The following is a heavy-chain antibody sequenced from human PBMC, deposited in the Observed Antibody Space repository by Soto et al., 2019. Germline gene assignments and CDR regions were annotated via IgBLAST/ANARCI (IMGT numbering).Heavy chain of an antibody. CDR2: IYSGGST. V-gene: IGHV3-53*01. Sequence: LRLSCAASGFTINSKHMSWVRQAPGKGLEWVSLIYSGGSTYYADSVQGRFTISRDNSKNTLYLQMNSLRGEDTAVYYCATGWPGGFDYWGQGTLVTVSS. D-gene: IGHD2-15*01. CDR3: ATGWPGGFDY. J-gene: IGHJ4*02. CDR1: GFTINSKH.